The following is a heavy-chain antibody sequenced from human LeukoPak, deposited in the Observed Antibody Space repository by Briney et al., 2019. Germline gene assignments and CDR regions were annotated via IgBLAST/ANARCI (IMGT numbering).Heavy chain of an antibody. D-gene: IGHD3-10*01. CDR2: ISTSGGNI. CDR1: GFSFSTYE. Sequence: GGSLRLSCVASGFSFSTYEMNWVRQAPGKGLEWVSYISTSGGNIYYSGSVNGRFTISRDNAKNSLYLQMNSLRAEDTAVYYCVRPVGYTSSGSYYGYWGQAPLVTVSS. CDR3: VRPVGYTSSGSYYGY. J-gene: IGHJ4*02. V-gene: IGHV3-48*03.